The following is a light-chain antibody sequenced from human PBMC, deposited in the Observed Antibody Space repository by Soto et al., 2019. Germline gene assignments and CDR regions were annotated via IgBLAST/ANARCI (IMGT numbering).Light chain of an antibody. V-gene: IGLV2-23*02. CDR1: SSDVGSYNF. Sequence: QSVLTQPASASGSPGQSITISCTRTSSDVGSYNFVSWYQQHPGKVPKVMIYEVSKRPSGVSDRFSGSKSGNTASLTISGLQAEDEADYYGCADAGRSTYVFGTGTKVTVL. CDR2: EVS. CDR3: CADAGRSTYV. J-gene: IGLJ1*01.